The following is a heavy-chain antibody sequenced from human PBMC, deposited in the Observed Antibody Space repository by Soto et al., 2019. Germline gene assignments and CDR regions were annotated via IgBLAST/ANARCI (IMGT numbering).Heavy chain of an antibody. V-gene: IGHV1-18*01. J-gene: IGHJ6*03. Sequence: ASVKVSCKASGYTFTSYGISWVRQAPGQRLEWMGWINAYNGNTKYSQKFQGRVTITRDTSASTAYMELSSLRSEDTAVYYCARVFDDILTGYYSYMDVWGKGTTVTVSS. CDR1: GYTFTSYG. CDR2: INAYNGNT. CDR3: ARVFDDILTGYYSYMDV. D-gene: IGHD3-9*01.